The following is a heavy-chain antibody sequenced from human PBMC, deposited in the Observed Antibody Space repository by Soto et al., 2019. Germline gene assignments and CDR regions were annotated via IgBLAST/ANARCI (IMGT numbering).Heavy chain of an antibody. CDR3: ARDYRIAVAGPNWFDP. D-gene: IGHD6-19*01. CDR2: IGAYNGNT. V-gene: IGHV1-18*04. Sequence: ASVKVSWNASGYPFPSYGISWVRQAPGQGLEWMGWIGAYNGNTNYAQKLQGRVTKTTDTSTSTAYMELRSLRSDDTAVYYCARDYRIAVAGPNWFDPWGQRTLVTVSS. J-gene: IGHJ5*02. CDR1: GYPFPSYG.